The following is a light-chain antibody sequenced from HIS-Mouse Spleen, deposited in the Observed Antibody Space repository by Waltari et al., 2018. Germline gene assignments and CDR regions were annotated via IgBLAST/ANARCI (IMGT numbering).Light chain of an antibody. CDR1: SLPKNY. V-gene: IGLV3-10*01. CDR3: YSTDSSGNHRV. J-gene: IGLJ2*01. CDR2: EDS. Sequence: SYELTQPPSVSVSPGQTARITCSGDSLPKNYAYCDPQKSGQAPVLVIYEDSKRPSGIPEGFSGSSSGTMATLTISGAQVEDEADYYCYSTDSSGNHRVFGGGTKLTVL.